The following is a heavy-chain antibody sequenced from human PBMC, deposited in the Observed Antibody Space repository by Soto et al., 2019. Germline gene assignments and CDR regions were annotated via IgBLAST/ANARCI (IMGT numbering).Heavy chain of an antibody. D-gene: IGHD2-15*01. V-gene: IGHV4-61*08. CDR2: IYYSGST. CDR1: GGSISSGGYY. Sequence: PSETLSLTCTVSGGSISSGGYYWSWIRQPPGKGLEWIGYIYYSGSTNYNPSLKSRVTISVDTSKNQFSLKLSSVTAADTAVYYCARRWGRSFDYWGQGTLVTVSS. CDR3: ARRWGRSFDY. J-gene: IGHJ4*02.